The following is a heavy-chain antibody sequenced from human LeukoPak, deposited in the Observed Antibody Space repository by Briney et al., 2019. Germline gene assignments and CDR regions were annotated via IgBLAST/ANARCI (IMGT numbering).Heavy chain of an antibody. V-gene: IGHV4-4*07. Sequence: PSETLSLTCTVSGGSISSYYWSWIRQPAGKGLEWIGRIYTSGSTNYNPSLKSRVTMSVDTSKNQFSLKLSSVTAADTAVYYCARLLPRVGGYYYYYKDVWVERTTVTVSS. CDR1: GGSISSYY. D-gene: IGHD1-26*01. CDR2: IYTSGST. CDR3: ARLLPRVGGYYYYYKDV. J-gene: IGHJ6*03.